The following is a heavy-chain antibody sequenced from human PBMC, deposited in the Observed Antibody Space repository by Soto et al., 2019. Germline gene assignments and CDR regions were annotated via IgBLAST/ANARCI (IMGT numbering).Heavy chain of an antibody. J-gene: IGHJ4*02. CDR3: ASWRSYSGSYCSDY. V-gene: IGHV1-69*06. D-gene: IGHD1-26*01. Sequence: QVQLVQSGADVKKPGSSVKVSCEASGGTFNTYTINWVRQAPGRGLEWMGQVIPMYDSVNYAESFQGRVTITADKSTNIAYMELSSLRSEDTALYFCASWRSYSGSYCSDYWGQGTLVIVSS. CDR2: VIPMYDSV. CDR1: GGTFNTYT.